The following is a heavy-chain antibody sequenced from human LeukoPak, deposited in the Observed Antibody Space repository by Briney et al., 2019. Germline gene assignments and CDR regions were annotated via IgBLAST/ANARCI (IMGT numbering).Heavy chain of an antibody. D-gene: IGHD3-22*01. CDR1: GFTFSSYS. V-gene: IGHV3-30*02. CDR2: IRYDGSNK. Sequence: GGSLRLSCAASGFTFSSYSMNWVRQAPGKGLEWVAFIRYDGSNKYYADSVKGRFTISRDNSKNTLYLQMNSLRAEDTAVYYCAKDNPEYYYDSSGYFDYWGQGTLVTVSS. J-gene: IGHJ4*02. CDR3: AKDNPEYYYDSSGYFDY.